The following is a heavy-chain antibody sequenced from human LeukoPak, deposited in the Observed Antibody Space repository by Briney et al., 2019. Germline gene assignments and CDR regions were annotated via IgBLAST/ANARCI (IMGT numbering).Heavy chain of an antibody. D-gene: IGHD2-15*01. Sequence: GGSLRLSCAASGFTFSSYAMSWVRQAPGKGPEWVSAISGSGGNTYYADSVKGRFTITRDNSKNTLYLQMNSLRAEDTAVYYCAKSDLGRTWSGYHFDYWGQGTLVTVSS. CDR1: GFTFSSYA. CDR2: ISGSGGNT. J-gene: IGHJ4*02. V-gene: IGHV3-23*01. CDR3: AKSDLGRTWSGYHFDY.